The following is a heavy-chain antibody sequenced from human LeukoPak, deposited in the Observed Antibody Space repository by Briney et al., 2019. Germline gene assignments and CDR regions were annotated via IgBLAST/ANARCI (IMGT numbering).Heavy chain of an antibody. CDR3: ARRIDYGDYYYYGMDV. Sequence: TGGSLRLSCAASGFTFSSYTMSWVRQAPGKGLEWISAISGSGGSTYYADSVKGRFTISRDNSKNTLYLQMNSLRGEDTAVYYCARRIDYGDYYYYGMDVWGKGTTVTVSS. CDR2: ISGSGGST. V-gene: IGHV3-23*01. D-gene: IGHD4-17*01. CDR1: GFTFSSYT. J-gene: IGHJ6*04.